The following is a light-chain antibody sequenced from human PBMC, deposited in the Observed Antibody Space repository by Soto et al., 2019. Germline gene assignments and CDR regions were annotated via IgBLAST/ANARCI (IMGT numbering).Light chain of an antibody. V-gene: IGKV3-20*01. CDR1: QSVISTS. Sequence: EIVLTQSPGTLSLSPGERATLSCRTSQSVISTSLAWYQQKPGQAPRLLIYGASNRATGIPDRFSGSGSGTDVTLTTIRRVPAEFVMVYCRQYGSTSLTFGRGTKVDIK. CDR3: RQYGSTSLT. J-gene: IGKJ4*02. CDR2: GAS.